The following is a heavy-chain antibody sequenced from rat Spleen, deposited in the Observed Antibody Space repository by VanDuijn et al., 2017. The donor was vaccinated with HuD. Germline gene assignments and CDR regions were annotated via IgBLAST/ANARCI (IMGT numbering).Heavy chain of an antibody. CDR3: AVAGYGY. CDR1: GFTFSNYG. J-gene: IGHJ2*01. Sequence: EVQLVESGGGLVQPGRSMKLSCAASGFTFSNYGMAWVRQAPTKGLEWVASISTGGGNTYYRASVKGRFTISRDNKENIVYLQMNSLRCEDTATYYCAVAGYGYWGQGVMVTVSS. D-gene: IGHD1-7*01. V-gene: IGHV5S13*01. CDR2: ISTGGGNT.